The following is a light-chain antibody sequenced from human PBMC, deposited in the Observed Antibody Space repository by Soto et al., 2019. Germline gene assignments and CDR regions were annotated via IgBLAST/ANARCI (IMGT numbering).Light chain of an antibody. CDR1: QSISSW. V-gene: IGKV1-5*03. Sequence: DIQMTQSPSTRSASVGDRVTITCRASQSISSWLAWYQQKPGKAPKLLIYKASSLESGVPSRFSGSGSGTEFTLTISSLQPDDFATYYCQQYNSYSLTFGGGTKVEIK. CDR3: QQYNSYSLT. J-gene: IGKJ4*01. CDR2: KAS.